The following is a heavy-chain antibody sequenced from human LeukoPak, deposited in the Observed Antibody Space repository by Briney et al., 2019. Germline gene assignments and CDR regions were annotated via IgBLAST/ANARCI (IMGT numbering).Heavy chain of an antibody. CDR3: AGEDAAMITR. D-gene: IGHD5-18*01. V-gene: IGHV4-59*01. Sequence: SETLSLTCTVSGGSISSYYWSWIRQPPGKGLEWVGYIYYSWSTNYNPYLKSQVTISVDTFKKQIPLKLRSVTVADTAVYFRAGEDAAMITRWGQGTLVTVSS. CDR2: IYYSWST. J-gene: IGHJ4*02. CDR1: GGSISSYY.